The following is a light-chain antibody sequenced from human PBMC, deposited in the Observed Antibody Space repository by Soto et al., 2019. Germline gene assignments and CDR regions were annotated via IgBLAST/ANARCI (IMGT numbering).Light chain of an antibody. CDR1: SSDVGGYNY. CDR2: DVS. J-gene: IGLJ2*01. V-gene: IGLV2-14*01. Sequence: QSALTQPDSVSGSPGQSITISCTGTSSDVGGYNYVSWYQQHPGKAPKLMIYDVSNRPSGVSNRFSGSQSGNTASLTICGLQAEDEADYYCSSYTSSSTVVFGGGTKLTVL. CDR3: SSYTSSSTVV.